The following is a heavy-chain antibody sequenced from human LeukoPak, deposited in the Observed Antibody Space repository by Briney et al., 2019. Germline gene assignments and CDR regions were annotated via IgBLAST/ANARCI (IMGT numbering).Heavy chain of an antibody. CDR1: GFTFSDYY. Sequence: GGSLRLSCAASGFTFSDYYMSWIRQAPGKGLEWVSYISSSGSTIYYADSVKGRFTISRDNAKNSLYLQMNSLRAEDTAVYYCARGGIAAAGTVYYYYYYMDVWGKGTTVTVSS. CDR2: ISSSGSTI. V-gene: IGHV3-11*04. CDR3: ARGGIAAAGTVYYYYYYMDV. J-gene: IGHJ6*03. D-gene: IGHD6-13*01.